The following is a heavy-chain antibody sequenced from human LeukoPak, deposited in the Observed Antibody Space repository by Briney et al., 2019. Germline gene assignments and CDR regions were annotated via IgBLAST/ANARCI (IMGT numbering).Heavy chain of an antibody. Sequence: GGSLRLSCAASGLTFSDSAMHWVRQASGKGLEWVGRIRSTANNYATAYSASVKGRFTISRDDSKNTAYLQMDSLKTEDTAVYYCTRLDDITPYYFKGFDYWGQGTLATVSS. V-gene: IGHV3-73*01. CDR2: IRSTANNYAT. D-gene: IGHD3-22*01. CDR3: TRLDDITPYYFKGFDY. J-gene: IGHJ4*02. CDR1: GLTFSDSA.